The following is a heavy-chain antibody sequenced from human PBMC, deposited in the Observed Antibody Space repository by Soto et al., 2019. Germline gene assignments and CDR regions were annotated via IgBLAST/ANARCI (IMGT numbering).Heavy chain of an antibody. D-gene: IGHD6-19*01. Sequence: EVKLVESGGGLVQPGGSLRLSCAASGFRFSIYSMNWFRQAPGKGLEWSSYITSDTNTIKYADSVKGRFTISRDNAKNSLYLQMNSLRDEDTAVYYCARSVEGHFDYWGKGTVVTVSS. V-gene: IGHV3-48*02. CDR2: ITSDTNTI. CDR3: ARSVEGHFDY. J-gene: IGHJ4*02. CDR1: GFRFSIYS.